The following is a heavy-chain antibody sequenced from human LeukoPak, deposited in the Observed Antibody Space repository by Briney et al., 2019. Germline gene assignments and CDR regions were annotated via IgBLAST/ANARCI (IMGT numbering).Heavy chain of an antibody. V-gene: IGHV4-39*01. Sequence: PSETLSLTCTVSGGSISSSSYYWGWIRQPPGKGLEWIGSIYYSGSTYYNPSLKSRVTISVDTSKNQFSLKLSSVTAADTAVYYCASYDFWSGYSSLWDAAGWFDPWGQGTLVTVSS. CDR1: GGSISSSSYY. J-gene: IGHJ5*02. CDR3: ASYDFWSGYSSLWDAAGWFDP. D-gene: IGHD3-3*01. CDR2: IYYSGST.